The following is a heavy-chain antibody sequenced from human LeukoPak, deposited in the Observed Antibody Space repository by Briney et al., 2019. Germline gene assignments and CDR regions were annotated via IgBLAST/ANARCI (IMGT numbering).Heavy chain of an antibody. V-gene: IGHV3-21*01. CDR2: ISSSSSYI. CDR1: GFIFSSYN. J-gene: IGHJ4*02. CDR3: ARGIIAAPGIDY. D-gene: IGHD6-13*01. Sequence: GGSLRLSCAASGFIFSSYNLNWVRQAPGKGLEWVSSISSSSSYIYYADSMKGRFTISRDNARNSLYLQMNSLRAEDTAVYYCARGIIAAPGIDYWGQGTQVTVSS.